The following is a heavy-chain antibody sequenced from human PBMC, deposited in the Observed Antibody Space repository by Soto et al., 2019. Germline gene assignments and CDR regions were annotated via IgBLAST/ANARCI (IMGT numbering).Heavy chain of an antibody. CDR3: ARDGCITATCAGGGNWLDP. CDR2: INPSGGRT. CDR1: GYALTSYY. Sequence: ASVKLSCKASGYALTSYYMRWVRQAPEQGLEWLGIINPSGGRTTYAQNFQGRVTMTRDTSTSTVYMELSSLRSDDTAVYYCARDGCITATCAGGGNWLDPWGQGTAVTVSS. V-gene: IGHV1-46*01. D-gene: IGHD3-10*01. J-gene: IGHJ5*02.